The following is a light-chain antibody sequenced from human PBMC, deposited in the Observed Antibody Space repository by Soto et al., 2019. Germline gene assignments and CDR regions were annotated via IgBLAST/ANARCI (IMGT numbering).Light chain of an antibody. J-gene: IGKJ4*01. CDR2: EVS. CDR1: QSLLQSNGKTF. Sequence: DIVLTQTPLSLSVTPGQPASMSCKSSQSLLQSNGKTFLYWYLQRPGQPPQLLLWEVSNRMSGVXXRFSGSGSGTDFTLQISRVEAEDVGVYYCMQSAEPSFGGGTKVEFK. V-gene: IGKV2D-29*01. CDR3: MQSAEPS.